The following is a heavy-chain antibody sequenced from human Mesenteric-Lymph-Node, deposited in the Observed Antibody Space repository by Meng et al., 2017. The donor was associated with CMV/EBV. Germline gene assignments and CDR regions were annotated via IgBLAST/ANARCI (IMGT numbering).Heavy chain of an antibody. Sequence: GESLKISCAASGFTFSSYALSWVRQAPGKGLEWVSTISVSGGSTYYADSVKGRFTISRDNSKNTLYLQMNSLRAEDTAVYYCARDHYGSGIGGNYFDYWGQGTLVTVSS. CDR1: GFTFSSYA. V-gene: IGHV3-23*01. J-gene: IGHJ4*02. D-gene: IGHD3-10*01. CDR3: ARDHYGSGIGGNYFDY. CDR2: ISVSGGST.